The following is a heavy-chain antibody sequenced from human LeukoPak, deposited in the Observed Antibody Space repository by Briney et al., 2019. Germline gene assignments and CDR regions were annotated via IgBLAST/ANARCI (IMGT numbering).Heavy chain of an antibody. CDR1: GGSFSGYY. J-gene: IGHJ6*02. V-gene: IGHV4-34*01. D-gene: IGHD3-22*01. CDR2: INHSGST. Sequence: SETLSLTCAVYGGSFSGYYWSWIRQPPGKGLEWIGEINHSGSTNYNPSLKSRVTISVDTSKNQFSLKLSSVTAADTAVYYCARDHYYDSSGYYYRYYYYGMDVWGQGTTVTVSS. CDR3: ARDHYYDSSGYYYRYYYYGMDV.